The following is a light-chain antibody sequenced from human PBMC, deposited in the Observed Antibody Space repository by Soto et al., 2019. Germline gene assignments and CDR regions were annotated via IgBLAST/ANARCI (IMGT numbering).Light chain of an antibody. CDR1: SSNIGNNY. CDR2: DNN. Sequence: QPVLTQPPSVSAAPGQKVTISCSGSSSNIGNNYVSWYQQLPGTAPKLLIYDNNKRPSGIPDRFSGSKSGTSGTLDITGLQTGDEADYYCATWDGSLPAEVFGGGTQLTVL. V-gene: IGLV1-51*01. J-gene: IGLJ2*01. CDR3: ATWDGSLPAEV.